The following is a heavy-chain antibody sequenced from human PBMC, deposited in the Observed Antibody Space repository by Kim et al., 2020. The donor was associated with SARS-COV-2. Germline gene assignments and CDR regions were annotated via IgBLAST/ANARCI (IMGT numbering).Heavy chain of an antibody. CDR1: GYTFTGYY. Sequence: ASVNVSCKASGYTFTGYYMHWVRQAPGQGLEWMGWINPNSGGTNYAQKFQGWVTMTRDTSISTAYMELSRLRSDDTAVYYCARDQVPSYYYGSGPEVDGMDVWGQGATVTVSS. CDR3: ARDQVPSYYYGSGPEVDGMDV. D-gene: IGHD3-10*01. J-gene: IGHJ6*02. CDR2: INPNSGGT. V-gene: IGHV1-2*04.